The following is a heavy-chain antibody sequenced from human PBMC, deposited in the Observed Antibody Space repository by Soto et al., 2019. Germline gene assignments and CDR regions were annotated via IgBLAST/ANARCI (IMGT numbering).Heavy chain of an antibody. J-gene: IGHJ3*02. D-gene: IGHD2-15*01. CDR2: ISGSGGST. Sequence: PGGSLRLSCAASGFTFSSYAMSWVRQAPGKGLEWVSAISGSGGSTYYADSVKGRFTISRDNSKNTLYLQMNSLRAEDTAVYFCAKDPASTLAANTFDIWGQGTMVTVSS. CDR3: AKDPASTLAANTFDI. V-gene: IGHV3-23*01. CDR1: GFTFSSYA.